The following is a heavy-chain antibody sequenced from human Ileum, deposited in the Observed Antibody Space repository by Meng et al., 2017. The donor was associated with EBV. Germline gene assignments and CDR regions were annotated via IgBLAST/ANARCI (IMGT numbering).Heavy chain of an antibody. J-gene: IGHJ4*02. CDR2: MSDSGIT. Sequence: VQLQESGPGLVNPSGTLSLTCAVSVGTISVINWWSWVRQSPEKGLEWIGEMSDSGITHYNPSLKSRVTISADKSNNQFSLKLTSVTSADTAVYFCAKNGEKYFEYWGQGTLVTVSS. V-gene: IGHV4-4*02. CDR3: AKNGEKYFEY. CDR1: VGTISVINW.